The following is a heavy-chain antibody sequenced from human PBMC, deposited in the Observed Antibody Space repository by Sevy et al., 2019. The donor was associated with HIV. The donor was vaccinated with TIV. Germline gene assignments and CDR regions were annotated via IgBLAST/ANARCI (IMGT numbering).Heavy chain of an antibody. CDR1: GFRFRNYD. V-gene: IGHV3-30*18. CDR2: ISYDGSNQ. D-gene: IGHD2-15*01. J-gene: IGHJ6*02. Sequence: GGSLRLSCAASGFRFRNYDMHWVRQGPGKGLEWVADISYDGSNQYQADTVKGRFTNSRDNAKNTLYLQMNSLSGEDTALYYCAKIVSGGSWWTGMDVWGQGTTVTVSS. CDR3: AKIVSGGSWWTGMDV.